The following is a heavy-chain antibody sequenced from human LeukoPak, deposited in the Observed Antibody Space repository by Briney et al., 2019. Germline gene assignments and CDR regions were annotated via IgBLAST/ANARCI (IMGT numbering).Heavy chain of an antibody. D-gene: IGHD6-19*01. CDR1: GFTFSSYT. J-gene: IGHJ4*02. CDR2: ISSSGGTT. CDR3: AKAGIAVPATPEY. V-gene: IGHV3-23*01. Sequence: GGSLRLSCTGSGFTFSSYTIHWVRQAPGKGLEWVSVISSSGGTTYYSDSVKGRFIISRDNSKNTLYLQMNSLRAEDTAVYYCAKAGIAVPATPEYCGQGTQVTVSS.